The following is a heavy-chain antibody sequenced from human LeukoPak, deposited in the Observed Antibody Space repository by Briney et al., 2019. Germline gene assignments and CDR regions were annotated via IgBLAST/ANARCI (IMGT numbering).Heavy chain of an antibody. Sequence: GGSLRLSCAASGFTFSSYSMNWVRQAPGKGLEWVSYISSSSSTIYYADSVKGRFTISRDNSKNTVYLQMNSLRAEDTAVYYCAKKWVFGTSRGNYFDYWGQGALVTVSS. CDR3: AKKWVFGTSRGNYFDY. J-gene: IGHJ4*02. D-gene: IGHD3-16*01. CDR2: ISSSSSTI. V-gene: IGHV3-48*01. CDR1: GFTFSSYS.